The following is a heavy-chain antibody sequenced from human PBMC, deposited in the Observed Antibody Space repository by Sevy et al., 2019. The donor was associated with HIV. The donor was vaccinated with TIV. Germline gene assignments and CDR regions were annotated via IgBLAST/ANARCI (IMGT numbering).Heavy chain of an antibody. CDR1: GFAFSTHA. Sequence: GGSLRLSCVSSGFAFSTHAMHWVRQAPDKGLEWVAVISYDGTNKNYADYVKDRFTISRDNSKNTLYLQMNSVRADDTAVYYCAREFTGWDLHLDYWGQGTLVTVSS. CDR3: AREFTGWDLHLDY. V-gene: IGHV3-30-3*01. D-gene: IGHD1-26*01. J-gene: IGHJ4*02. CDR2: ISYDGTNK.